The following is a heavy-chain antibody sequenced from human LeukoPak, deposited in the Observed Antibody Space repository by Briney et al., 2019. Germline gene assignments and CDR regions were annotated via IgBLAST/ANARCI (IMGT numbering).Heavy chain of an antibody. J-gene: IGHJ6*02. CDR1: GYTFTRDG. V-gene: IGHV1-18*01. Sequence: ASVKVSCKTSGYTFTRDGISWVRQAPGQGLEWMAWISGYNGDTNYAQKFYGRVTLTTDTSTSTAYMDLRSLRSDDTAVYYCASLAPSYYYGSGSYYEAYYYGMDVWGQGTTVTVSS. D-gene: IGHD3-10*01. CDR2: ISGYNGDT. CDR3: ASLAPSYYYGSGSYYEAYYYGMDV.